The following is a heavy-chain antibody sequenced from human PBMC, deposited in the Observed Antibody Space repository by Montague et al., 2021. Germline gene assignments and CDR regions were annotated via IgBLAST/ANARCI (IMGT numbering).Heavy chain of an antibody. Sequence: SLRLSCAASGFTFSAYGMTWVRQAPGKGLEWVAVIHYGGAIYADSVRGRFTTSRDDSKNMLYLQMNSLRAEDTALYYCVKGRSRLDYWGQGTLVTVSS. CDR1: GFTFSAYG. CDR3: VKGRSRLDY. J-gene: IGHJ4*02. CDR2: IHYGGAI. V-gene: IGHV3-23*03. D-gene: IGHD6-13*01.